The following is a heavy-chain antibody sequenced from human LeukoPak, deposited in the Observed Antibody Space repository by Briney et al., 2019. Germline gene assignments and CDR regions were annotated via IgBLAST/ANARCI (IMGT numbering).Heavy chain of an antibody. CDR3: AGDRGDDYEDGFDI. CDR2: IYYSGST. D-gene: IGHD4-17*01. V-gene: IGHV4-59*12. Sequence: PSETLSLTCTVSGGSISSYYWSWIRQPPGKGLEWIGYIYYSGSTNYNPSLKSRVTISVDTSKNQFSLKLSSVTAADTAVYYCAGDRGDDYEDGFDIWGQGTMVTVSS. CDR1: GGSISSYY. J-gene: IGHJ3*02.